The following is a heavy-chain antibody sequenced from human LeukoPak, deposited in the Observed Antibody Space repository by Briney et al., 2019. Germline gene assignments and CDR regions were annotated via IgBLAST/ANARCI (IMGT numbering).Heavy chain of an antibody. J-gene: IGHJ4*02. CDR1: GGSFSGYY. Sequence: SETLSLTCAVYGGSFSGYYWSWIRQPPGKGLEWIGEINHSGSTNYNPSLKSRVTISVDTSKNQFSLKLSSVTAADTAVYYCARRPSYSSLDYWGQGTLVTVSS. V-gene: IGHV4-34*01. CDR3: ARRPSYSSLDY. CDR2: INHSGST. D-gene: IGHD6-13*01.